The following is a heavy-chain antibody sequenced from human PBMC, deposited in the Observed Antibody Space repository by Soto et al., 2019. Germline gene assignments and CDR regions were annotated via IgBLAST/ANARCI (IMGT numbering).Heavy chain of an antibody. CDR1: GLTLTDAW. Sequence: EVQLVESGGGLVKPGESLRLSCTASGLTLTDAWMKWVRQAPGKGLEWVGRLKSKTNGGTADYAAPVRGRFTILRDDSKNMLYLQMNSLKTEDTAVYYCGYYRDSRAVHFDSGGQGTLVTVSS. V-gene: IGHV3-15*07. J-gene: IGHJ4*02. CDR2: LKSKTNGGTA. D-gene: IGHD3-22*01. CDR3: GYYRDSRAVHFDS.